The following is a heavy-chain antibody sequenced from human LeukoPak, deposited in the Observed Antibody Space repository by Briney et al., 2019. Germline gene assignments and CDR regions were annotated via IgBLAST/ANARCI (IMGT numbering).Heavy chain of an antibody. Sequence: SETLSLTCAVYGGSLSGYYWSWIRQPPGKGLEWIGEINHSGSTNYNPYLKSRVTISVDTSKNQFSLKLSSVTAADTAVYYCARVPYCSGGSCNYYYYYGMDVWGQGTTVTVSS. CDR2: INHSGST. D-gene: IGHD2-15*01. V-gene: IGHV4-34*01. CDR3: ARVPYCSGGSCNYYYYYGMDV. J-gene: IGHJ6*02. CDR1: GGSLSGYY.